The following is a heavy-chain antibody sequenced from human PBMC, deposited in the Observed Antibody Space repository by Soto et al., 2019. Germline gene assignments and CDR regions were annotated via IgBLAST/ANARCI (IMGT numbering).Heavy chain of an antibody. V-gene: IGHV4-34*01. CDR3: ARGPLYYYGMDV. Sequence: LSLTCAVYGGSFSGYYWSWIRQPPGKGLEWIGEINHSGSTNYNPSLKSRVTISVDTSKNQFSLKLSSVTAADTAVYYCARGPLYYYGMDVWGQGTTVTVS. CDR2: INHSGST. CDR1: GGSFSGYY. J-gene: IGHJ6*02.